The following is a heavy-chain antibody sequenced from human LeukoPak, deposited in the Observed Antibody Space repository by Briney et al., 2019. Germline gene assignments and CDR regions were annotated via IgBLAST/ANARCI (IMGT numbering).Heavy chain of an antibody. J-gene: IGHJ3*02. CDR2: ISAYNGNT. CDR1: GYTFTSYG. D-gene: IGHD2-21*02. Sequence: GASVKVSCKASGYTFTSYGISWVRQAPGQGLEWMGWISAYNGNTNYAQKLQGRVTMTTDTSTSTAYMELRSLRSDDTAVYYCARGYCGGDCYSADDAFDIWGQGTMVTVSS. V-gene: IGHV1-18*01. CDR3: ARGYCGGDCYSADDAFDI.